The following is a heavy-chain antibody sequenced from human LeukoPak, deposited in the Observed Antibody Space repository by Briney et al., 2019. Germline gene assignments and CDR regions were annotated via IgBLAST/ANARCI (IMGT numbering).Heavy chain of an antibody. D-gene: IGHD3-16*02. CDR1: GFTFSSYN. V-gene: IGHV3-21*01. J-gene: IGHJ4*02. CDR3: ARETYGSCRYKDC. CDR2: ITSSSNYI. Sequence: PGGSLRLSCAASGFTFSSYNMNWVRQAPGKGLEWVSSITSSSNYIHYADSVQGRFTISRDNARNSLYLQMNSLRAEDTAAYYCARETYGSCRYKDCWGQGTLVTVSS.